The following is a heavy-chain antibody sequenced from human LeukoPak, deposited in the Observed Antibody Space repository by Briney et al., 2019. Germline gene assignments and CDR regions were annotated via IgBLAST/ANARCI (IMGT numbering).Heavy chain of an antibody. CDR1: GGSISSGSYY. D-gene: IGHD6-13*01. CDR2: IYTSGST. V-gene: IGHV4-61*02. J-gene: IGHJ4*02. CDR3: ARSGIAAAGDYFDY. Sequence: SQTLSLTCTVSGGSISSGSYYWSWIRQPAGKGLEWIGRIYTSGSTNYNPSLKSRVTISVDTSKNQFSLKLSSVTAADTAVYYCARSGIAAAGDYFDYWGQGTLVTVSS.